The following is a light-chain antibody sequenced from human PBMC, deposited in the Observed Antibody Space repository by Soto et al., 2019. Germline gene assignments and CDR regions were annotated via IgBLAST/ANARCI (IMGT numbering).Light chain of an antibody. V-gene: IGLV2-14*03. Sequence: QSVLTQPASVSGSPGQSITISCNGTSSDVGAYNYVSWYQRHPGTAPKLIIYDVTLRPSGVSNRFSGSKSGNTASLTISGLQAEDEADFYCSSFSRSTPLVFGTGTKLTVL. CDR2: DVT. J-gene: IGLJ1*01. CDR3: SSFSRSTPLV. CDR1: SSDVGAYNY.